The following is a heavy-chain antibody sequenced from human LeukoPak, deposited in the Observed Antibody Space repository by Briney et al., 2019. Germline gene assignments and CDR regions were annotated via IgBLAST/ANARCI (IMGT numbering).Heavy chain of an antibody. CDR3: ARDGVEYCSGGSCSVLGY. D-gene: IGHD2-15*01. V-gene: IGHV3-21*01. J-gene: IGHJ4*02. CDR1: GFIFSSYN. CDR2: ISTSSSYI. Sequence: GGSLRLSCAASGFIFSSYNMNWVRQAPGKGLEWVSSISTSSSYIYYADSVKGRFTISRDNAKKSLYLQMNSLRAEDTAVYYCARDGVEYCSGGSCSVLGYWGQGTLVTVSS.